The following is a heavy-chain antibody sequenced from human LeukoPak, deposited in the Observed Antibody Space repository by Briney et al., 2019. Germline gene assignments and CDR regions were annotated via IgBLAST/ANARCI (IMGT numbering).Heavy chain of an antibody. CDR1: GYTFTSYD. CDR3: ASNARSSGSGSYP. J-gene: IGHJ5*02. CDR2: MNPNSGNT. V-gene: IGHV1-8*01. D-gene: IGHD3-10*01. Sequence: GASVTVSCTASGYTFTSYDINWVRQATGQGLEWMGWMNPNSGNTGYAQKFQGRVTMTRNTSISTAYMELSSLRSEDTAVYYCASNARSSGSGSYPWGQGTLVTVSS.